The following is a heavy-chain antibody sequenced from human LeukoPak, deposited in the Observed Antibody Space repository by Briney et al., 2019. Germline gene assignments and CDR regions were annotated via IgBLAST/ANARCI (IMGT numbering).Heavy chain of an antibody. Sequence: ASVKVSCKTSGGAFSSYAASWVRQAPGQGLEWMGGIIPSFSATDYAQNFQDRVTITADESTSTVYMELSSLRSEDTAVYYCARGSWFDPWGQGTLITVSS. CDR3: ARGSWFDP. D-gene: IGHD3-10*01. J-gene: IGHJ5*02. CDR2: IIPSFSAT. CDR1: GGAFSSYA. V-gene: IGHV1-69*01.